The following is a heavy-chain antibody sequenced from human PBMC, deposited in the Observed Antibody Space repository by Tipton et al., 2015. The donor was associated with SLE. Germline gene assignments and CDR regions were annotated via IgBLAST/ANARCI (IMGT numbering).Heavy chain of an antibody. CDR1: GFTFSSYA. CDR3: AKRFWSGFIDY. J-gene: IGHJ4*02. Sequence: EASGFTFSSYAMAWVRQAPGKGLEWVSLIYRDGGSTYYADSVKGRFTISRDNSKNTLYLQMNSLRAEDTAVYYCAKRFWSGFIDYWGQGTLVTISS. V-gene: IGHV3-23*03. CDR2: IYRDGGST. D-gene: IGHD3-3*01.